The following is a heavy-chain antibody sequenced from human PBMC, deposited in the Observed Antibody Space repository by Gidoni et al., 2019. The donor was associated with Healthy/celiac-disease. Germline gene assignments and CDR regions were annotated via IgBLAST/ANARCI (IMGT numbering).Heavy chain of an antibody. CDR2: TRNKANSYPT. J-gene: IGHJ6*02. V-gene: IGHV3-72*01. D-gene: IGHD1-26*01. CDR1: GFTFSDHY. Sequence: EVQLVESGGGLVQPGGALRLSCAASGFTFSDHYMDWVRQAPGKGLEWVGRTRNKANSYPTEYAASVKGRFTISRDDSKNSLYLQMNSLKTEDTAVYYCARSRLELFYGMDVWGQGTTVTVSS. CDR3: ARSRLELFYGMDV.